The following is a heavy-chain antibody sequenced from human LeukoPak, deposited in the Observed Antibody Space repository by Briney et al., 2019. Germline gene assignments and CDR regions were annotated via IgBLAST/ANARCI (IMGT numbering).Heavy chain of an antibody. CDR3: ARDRGIAVAGSYWYFDL. CDR1: GYTFTSYG. CDR2: IIPIFGTA. J-gene: IGHJ2*01. D-gene: IGHD6-19*01. Sequence: SVKVSCKASGYTFTSYGISWVRQAPGQGLEWMGGIIPIFGTANYAQKFQGRVTITADKSTSTAYMELSSLRSEDTAVYYCARDRGIAVAGSYWYFDLWGRGTLVTVSS. V-gene: IGHV1-69*06.